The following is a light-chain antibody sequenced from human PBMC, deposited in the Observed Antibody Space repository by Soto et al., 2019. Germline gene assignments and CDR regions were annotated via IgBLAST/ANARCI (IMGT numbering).Light chain of an antibody. J-gene: IGLJ1*01. V-gene: IGLV1-40*01. CDR2: GNS. Sequence: QSVLTQPPSVSGAPGQRVTISCTGSSSNIGAGYDVHWYQQLPGTAPKLLIYGNSNRPSGVPDRFSGSKSGTSASLAITGLQAEDEAYYSCQSYDFFGTGTKLTVL. CDR3: QSYDF. CDR1: SSNIGAGYD.